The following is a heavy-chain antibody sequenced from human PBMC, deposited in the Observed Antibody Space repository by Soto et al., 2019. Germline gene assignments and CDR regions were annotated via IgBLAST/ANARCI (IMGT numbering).Heavy chain of an antibody. CDR1: GGSISSGGYS. V-gene: IGHV4-30-2*01. J-gene: IGHJ5*02. CDR3: VKVPGP. Sequence: SETLSLTCVVSGGSISSGGYSWSWIRQPPGKGLEWIGYIYHSGSTYYNPSLKSRVTISVDRSKNQFSLKLSSVTAADTAVYYCVKVPGPWGQGTLVTVSS. CDR2: IYHSGST.